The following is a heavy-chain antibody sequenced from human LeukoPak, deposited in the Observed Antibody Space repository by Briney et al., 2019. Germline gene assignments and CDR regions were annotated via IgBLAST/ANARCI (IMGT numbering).Heavy chain of an antibody. CDR2: INSAGSST. V-gene: IGHV3-74*01. CDR1: GFTFSNYW. Sequence: PGGSLRLSCAGSGFTFSNYWMHWVRQAPGKGLVWVSGINSAGSSTNYADSVKGRFTISRDNAKNTLYLQMDSLRDEDTAVYYCGLSMVRALSPDYSGQGTLVTVSS. J-gene: IGHJ4*02. D-gene: IGHD3-10*01. CDR3: GLSMVRALSPDY.